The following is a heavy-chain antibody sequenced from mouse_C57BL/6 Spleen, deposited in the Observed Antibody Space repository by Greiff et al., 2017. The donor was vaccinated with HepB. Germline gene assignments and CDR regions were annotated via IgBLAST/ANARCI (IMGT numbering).Heavy chain of an antibody. V-gene: IGHV3-6*01. CDR3: ARRYGKDYFDY. J-gene: IGHJ2*01. CDR1: GYSITSGYY. D-gene: IGHD2-1*01. Sequence: EVQRVESGPGLVKPSQSLSLTCSVTGYSITSGYYWNWIRQFPGNKLEWMGYISYDGSNNYNPSLKNRISITRDTSKNQFFLKLNSVTTEDTATYYCARRYGKDYFDYWGQGTTLTVSS. CDR2: ISYDGSN.